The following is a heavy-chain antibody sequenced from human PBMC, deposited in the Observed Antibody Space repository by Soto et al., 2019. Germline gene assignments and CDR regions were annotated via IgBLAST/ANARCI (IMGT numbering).Heavy chain of an antibody. D-gene: IGHD1-1*01. Sequence: LRLSCAASGFTFSSYAMGWVRQAPGKGLEWVSSISGIGHSTYYADSVKGRFTISRDNSKNTLHLQMNSLRAEDTAVYYCAKRIMSTIGHFDSWGQGTLVTVSS. CDR3: AKRIMSTIGHFDS. CDR2: ISGIGHST. V-gene: IGHV3-23*01. J-gene: IGHJ4*02. CDR1: GFTFSSYA.